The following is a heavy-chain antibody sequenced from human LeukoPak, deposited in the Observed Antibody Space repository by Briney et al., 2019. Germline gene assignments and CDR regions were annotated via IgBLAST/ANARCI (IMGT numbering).Heavy chain of an antibody. CDR3: ARDRGAVPDY. CDR2: ISSSSSYI. D-gene: IGHD3-10*01. CDR1: GFTFSSYS. Sequence: PGGSLRLSCAASGFTFSSYSMNWVRQAPGKGLEWASSISSSSSYIYYADSVKGRFTISRDNAKNSLYLQMNSLRAEDTAVYYCARDRGAVPDYWGQGTLVTVSS. V-gene: IGHV3-21*01. J-gene: IGHJ4*02.